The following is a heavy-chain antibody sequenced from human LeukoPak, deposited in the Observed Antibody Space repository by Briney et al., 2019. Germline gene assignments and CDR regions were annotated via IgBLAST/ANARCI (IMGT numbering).Heavy chain of an antibody. CDR1: GYTFTSYD. CDR3: ARDLSGSQRGGYFDY. D-gene: IGHD1-26*01. Sequence: ASVKVSCKASGYTFTSYDINWVRQGTGQGLEWMGWMNPNSGNTGLAQKFQGRVTITRNPSISTAYMELSSLRSEDTAVYYCARDLSGSQRGGYFDYWGQGTLVTVSS. J-gene: IGHJ4*02. V-gene: IGHV1-8*03. CDR2: MNPNSGNT.